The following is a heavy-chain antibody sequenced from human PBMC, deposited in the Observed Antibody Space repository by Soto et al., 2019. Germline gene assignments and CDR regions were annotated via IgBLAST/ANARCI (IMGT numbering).Heavy chain of an antibody. Sequence: PLLESGGGLVQPGGSLRLSCAASGFTFGSYVMTWVRQTPGKGLEWVSSIIGNGDSTYYADSVKGRFTISRDNSKNTLHLQMDYLRAEDTAIYYCAKAPTTHAVSKDFHCWGQGALVTVSS. CDR3: AKAPTTHAVSKDFHC. V-gene: IGHV3-23*01. J-gene: IGHJ4*02. CDR1: GFTFGSYV. D-gene: IGHD1-26*01. CDR2: IIGNGDST.